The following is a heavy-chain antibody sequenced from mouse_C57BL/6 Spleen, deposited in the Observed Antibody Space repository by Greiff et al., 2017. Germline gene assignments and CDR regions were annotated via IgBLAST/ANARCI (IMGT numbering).Heavy chain of an antibody. CDR1: GYSITSGYY. V-gene: IGHV3-6*01. J-gene: IGHJ4*01. CDR2: ISYDGSN. CDR3: ARREVYYYGSSYAMDY. D-gene: IGHD1-1*01. Sequence: VQLQQSGPGLVKPSQSLSLTCSVTGYSITSGYYWNWIRQFPGNKLEWMGYISYDGSNNYNPSLKNRISITRDTSKNQFFLKLNSVSTEDTATYYCARREVYYYGSSYAMDYWGQGTSVTVAS.